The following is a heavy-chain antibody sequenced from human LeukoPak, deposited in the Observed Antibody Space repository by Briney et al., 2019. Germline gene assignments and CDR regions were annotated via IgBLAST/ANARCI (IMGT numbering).Heavy chain of an antibody. Sequence: GGSLRLSCAASGFTFSKAWMSWVRQAPGKGLEWVGRFTSRTDGGTTDYAAPVKGRFSISRDDSKNTLYLQMDSLKTEDTAVYYCTAGVGTSDHDYWGQGTLVTVSS. CDR3: TAGVGTSDHDY. CDR2: FTSRTDGGTT. J-gene: IGHJ4*02. D-gene: IGHD1-26*01. CDR1: GFTFSKAW. V-gene: IGHV3-15*01.